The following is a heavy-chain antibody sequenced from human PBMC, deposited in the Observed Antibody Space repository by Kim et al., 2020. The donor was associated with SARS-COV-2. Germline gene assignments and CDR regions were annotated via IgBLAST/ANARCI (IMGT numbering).Heavy chain of an antibody. J-gene: IGHJ5*02. Sequence: ASVKVSCKASGYTFTSYGISWVRQAPGQGLEWMGWISAYNGNTNYAQKLQGRVTMTTDTSTSTAYMELRSLRSDDTAVYYCARDKGAGIPVSPYNWFDPWGQGTLVTVSS. CDR1: GYTFTSYG. CDR3: ARDKGAGIPVSPYNWFDP. CDR2: ISAYNGNT. D-gene: IGHD1-1*01. V-gene: IGHV1-18*04.